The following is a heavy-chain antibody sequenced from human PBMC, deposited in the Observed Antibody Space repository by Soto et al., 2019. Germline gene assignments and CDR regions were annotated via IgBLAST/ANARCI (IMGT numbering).Heavy chain of an antibody. V-gene: IGHV3-15*07. J-gene: IGHJ4*02. D-gene: IGHD2-15*01. CDR2: IRSKTDGGTI. Sequence: EVQLVESGGALVKPGGSLRLSCAASGFTFNNAWMNWVRQAPGKGLEWVGRIRSKTDGGTIDYAAPVKGRFTISRDDSKNTLYLQINSLKTEDTAVYYCSTGYCNGGGCYGVRSFCGYRGQGTLVTVSS. CDR1: GFTFNNAW. CDR3: STGYCNGGGCYGVRSFCGY.